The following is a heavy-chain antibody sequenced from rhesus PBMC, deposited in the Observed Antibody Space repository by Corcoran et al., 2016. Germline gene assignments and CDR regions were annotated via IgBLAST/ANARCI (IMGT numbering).Heavy chain of an antibody. CDR3: ARDNGTGYYNG. J-gene: IGHJ4*01. D-gene: IGHD3-3*01. CDR2: ISGSGGST. Sequence: QVQLQESGPGLVKPSETLSLTCAVSGGSFSGYYWGWIRQPPGKGLEWIGYISGSGGSTDYNPSLKSRVTISTDTSKNQFSLKLSSVTAADTAVYYCARDNGTGYYNGWGQGVLVTVSS. CDR1: GGSFSGYY. V-gene: IGHV4-165*01.